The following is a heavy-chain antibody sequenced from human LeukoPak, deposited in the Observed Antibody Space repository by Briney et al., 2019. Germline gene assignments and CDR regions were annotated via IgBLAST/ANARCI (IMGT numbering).Heavy chain of an antibody. CDR2: IYYSGST. J-gene: IGHJ4*02. CDR3: ARGTYYDYVWGSYRYDGPFDY. D-gene: IGHD3-16*02. V-gene: IGHV4-59*01. Sequence: SETLSLTCTVSGGSISSYYWSWIRQPPGKGLEWIGYIYYSGSTNYNPSLKSRATISVDTSKNQFSLKLSSVTAADTAVYYCARGTYYDYVWGSYRYDGPFDYWGQGTLVTVSS. CDR1: GGSISSYY.